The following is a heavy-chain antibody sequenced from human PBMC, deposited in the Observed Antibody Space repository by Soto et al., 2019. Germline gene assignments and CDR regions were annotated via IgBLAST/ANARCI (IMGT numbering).Heavy chain of an antibody. Sequence: PGGSLRLSCAASGFTFSSYAMHWVRQAPGKGLEWVAVISYDGSNKYYADSVKGRFTISRDNSKNTLYLQMNSLRAEDTAVYYCARGYDFWSGYPDYWGQGTLVTVSS. D-gene: IGHD3-3*01. CDR2: ISYDGSNK. CDR1: GFTFSSYA. CDR3: ARGYDFWSGYPDY. V-gene: IGHV3-30-3*01. J-gene: IGHJ4*02.